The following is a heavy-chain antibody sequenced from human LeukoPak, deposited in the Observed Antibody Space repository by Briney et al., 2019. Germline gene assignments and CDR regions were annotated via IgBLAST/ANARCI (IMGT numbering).Heavy chain of an antibody. CDR1: GYTFTSYG. Sequence: ASVKVSCKASGYTFTSYGISWVRQAPGQGLEWMGWISAYNGNTNYAQKLQGRVTMTTDTSTSTAYMELRSLRSDDTAVYYCARESVRFGELLYYYGMDVWGQGTTVTFSS. CDR3: ARESVRFGELLYYYGMDV. V-gene: IGHV1-18*01. D-gene: IGHD3-10*01. J-gene: IGHJ6*02. CDR2: ISAYNGNT.